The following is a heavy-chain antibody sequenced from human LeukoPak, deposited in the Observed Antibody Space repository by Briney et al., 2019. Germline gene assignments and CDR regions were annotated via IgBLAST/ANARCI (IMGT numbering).Heavy chain of an antibody. D-gene: IGHD2-21*02. CDR3: ARRGGTVTALDY. J-gene: IGHJ4*02. CDR2: NNPSGGST. V-gene: IGHV1-46*03. CDR1: GYTFTSSY. Sequence: ASVKVSCKASGYTFTSSYMHWVRQAPGHRLEWMEINNPSGGSTSNVQKFQGRVTMTRDTSTSTVYMELSSLRSEDTAVYYCARRGGTVTALDYWGQGTLVTVSS.